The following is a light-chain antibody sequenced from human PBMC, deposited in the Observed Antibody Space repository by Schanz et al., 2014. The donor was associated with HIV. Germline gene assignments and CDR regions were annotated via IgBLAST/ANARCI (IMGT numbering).Light chain of an antibody. CDR2: DDN. V-gene: IGLV1-40*01. J-gene: IGLJ3*02. CDR1: RSNIGAGNG. Sequence: QSVLTQPPSVSAAPGQKVTISCTGSRSNIGAGNGVNWYQQVPGTAPKLLIFDDNSRPSGVPDRFSGSKSGTSASLAITGLQAEDEADYYCQSYDNSLSVWVFGGGTKVTVL. CDR3: QSYDNSLSVWV.